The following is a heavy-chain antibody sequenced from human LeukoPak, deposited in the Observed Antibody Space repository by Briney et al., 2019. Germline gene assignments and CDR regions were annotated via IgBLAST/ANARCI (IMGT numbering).Heavy chain of an antibody. CDR1: GGSISSSSYY. D-gene: IGHD6-13*01. Sequence: SETLSLTCTVSGGSISSSSYYWGWIRQPPGKGLEWIGSIYYSGSTYYNPSLKSRVTISVDTSKNQFSLKLSSVTAADTAVYYCARRSSSWYYFDYWGQGTLVTVSS. CDR2: IYYSGST. CDR3: ARRSSSWYYFDY. J-gene: IGHJ4*02. V-gene: IGHV4-39*01.